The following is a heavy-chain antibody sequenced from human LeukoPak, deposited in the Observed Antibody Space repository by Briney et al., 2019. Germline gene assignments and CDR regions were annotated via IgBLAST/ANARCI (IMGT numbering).Heavy chain of an antibody. CDR3: ANFKDYARFGQPGDY. V-gene: IGHV3-30*04. J-gene: IGHJ4*02. CDR1: GFPFSSYA. D-gene: IGHD4-17*01. CDR2: ISYDASNK. Sequence: PGGSLRLSCAASGFPFSSYAMHWVRQAPGKGLEWVPVISYDASNKYYADSVKGRFTISRDNSKNTLYLQMNSLRAEDTAVYYCANFKDYARFGQPGDYWGQGTLVTVSS.